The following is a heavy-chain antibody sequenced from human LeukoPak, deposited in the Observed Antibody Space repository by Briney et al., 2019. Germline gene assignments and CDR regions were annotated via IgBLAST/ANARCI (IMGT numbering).Heavy chain of an antibody. D-gene: IGHD6-19*01. CDR2: ISGSGGST. CDR3: AKNSGWLAHFDY. CDR1: GFSFRSYA. J-gene: IGHJ4*02. Sequence: GGSLRLSCADSGFSFRSYAMSTVRPAPGKGLEWVAAISGSGGSTFYADSVKGRFTISRDNSRNTLYLQMNSLRAEDTAVYYCAKNSGWLAHFDYWGQGTLVTVSS. V-gene: IGHV3-23*01.